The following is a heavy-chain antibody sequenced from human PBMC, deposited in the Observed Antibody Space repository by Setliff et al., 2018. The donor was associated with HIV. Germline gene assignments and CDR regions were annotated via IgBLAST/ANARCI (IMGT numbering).Heavy chain of an antibody. D-gene: IGHD6-13*01. CDR2: IHPSGGST. CDR3: ARELPGYSSSWSYFDY. CDR1: GYTFTSYY. J-gene: IGHJ4*02. Sequence: ASVKVSCKASGYTFTSYYIHWVRQAPGQGLEWMGVIHPSGGSTSYAQSFQDRVTMTRDTSISTAYMELSRLRSDDTAVYYCARELPGYSSSWSYFDYWGQGTLVTVSS. V-gene: IGHV1-46*01.